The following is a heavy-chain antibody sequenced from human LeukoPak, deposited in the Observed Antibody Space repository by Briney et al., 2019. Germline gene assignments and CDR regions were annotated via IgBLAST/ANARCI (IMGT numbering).Heavy chain of an antibody. CDR3: ARRNYYDSSGISREYWYFDL. CDR2: IYPGDSDT. CDR1: GYSFTSYW. D-gene: IGHD3-22*01. V-gene: IGHV5-51*01. Sequence: GESLKISCKGSGYSFTSYWIGWVRQMPGKGLEWMGIIYPGDSDTRYSPSFQGQVTISADKSISTAYLQWSSLKASDTAMYYCARRNYYDSSGISREYWYFDLWGRGTLVTVSS. J-gene: IGHJ2*01.